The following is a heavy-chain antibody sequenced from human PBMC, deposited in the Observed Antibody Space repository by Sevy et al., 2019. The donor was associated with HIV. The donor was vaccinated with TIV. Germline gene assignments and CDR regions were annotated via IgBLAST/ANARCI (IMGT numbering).Heavy chain of an antibody. CDR1: GFSFRNYW. D-gene: IGHD1-26*01. J-gene: IGHJ4*02. CDR2: ISFDGSTT. CDR3: AREVGRGHDY. V-gene: IGHV3-74*01. Sequence: GGSLRLSCAASGFSFRNYWMHWVRQAPGKGLVWVSRISFDGSTTTYADSVKGRFTISRDNAKNTLYLQMNSLRAEDTAVYYCAREVGRGHDYWGQGTLVNVSS.